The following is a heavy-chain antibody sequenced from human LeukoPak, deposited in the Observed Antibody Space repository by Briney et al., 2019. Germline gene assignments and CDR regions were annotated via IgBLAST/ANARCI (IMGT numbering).Heavy chain of an antibody. Sequence: GASVKVSCKASGYTFTGYYMHWVRQAPGQGLEWMGWINPNSGGTNYAQKFQGRVTMTWDTSISTAYMELSRLRSDDAAVYYCARDYCSSTSCYYYYMDVWGKGTTVTVSS. D-gene: IGHD2-2*01. CDR1: GYTFTGYY. V-gene: IGHV1-2*02. J-gene: IGHJ6*03. CDR3: ARDYCSSTSCYYYYMDV. CDR2: INPNSGGT.